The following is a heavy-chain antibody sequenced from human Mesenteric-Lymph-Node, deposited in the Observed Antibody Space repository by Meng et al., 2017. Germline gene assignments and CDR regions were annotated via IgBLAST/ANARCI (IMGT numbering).Heavy chain of an antibody. V-gene: IGHV3-33*01. J-gene: IGHJ6*02. Sequence: GESLKISCAASGFTFSSYGTHWVRQAPGKGLEWVAVIWYDGSNKYYADSVKGRFTISRDNSKNTLYLQMNSLRAEDTAVYYCARDHPRITIKPYGMDVWGQGTTVTVSS. CDR1: GFTFSSYG. CDR2: IWYDGSNK. CDR3: ARDHPRITIKPYGMDV. D-gene: IGHD3-3*02.